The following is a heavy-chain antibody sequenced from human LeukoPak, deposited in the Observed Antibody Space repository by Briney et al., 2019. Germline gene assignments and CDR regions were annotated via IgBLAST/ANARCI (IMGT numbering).Heavy chain of an antibody. V-gene: IGHV3-74*01. CDR2: INTDGSIT. J-gene: IGHJ4*02. Sequence: GGSLRLSCAASGFTFSSYWMHWVRQARGKGLVWVSLINTDGSITIYADSVKGRFTISRDNAKNTLYLQMNSLRAEDTAMYYCARGYGYNDYWGQGTLVTVSS. CDR1: GFTFSSYW. D-gene: IGHD5-24*01. CDR3: ARGYGYNDY.